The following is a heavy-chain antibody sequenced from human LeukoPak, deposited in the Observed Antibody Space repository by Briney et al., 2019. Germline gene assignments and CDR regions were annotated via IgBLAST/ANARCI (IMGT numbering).Heavy chain of an antibody. CDR3: ANPGVRWLQGDY. J-gene: IGHJ4*02. D-gene: IGHD3-22*01. Sequence: PGGSLRLSCAASGFTFSSYSMNWVRQAPGKGLEWVSAISGSGGSTYYADSVKGRFTISRDNSKNTLYLQMNSLRAEDTAVYYCANPGVRWLQGDYWGQGTLVTVSS. CDR1: GFTFSSYS. V-gene: IGHV3-23*01. CDR2: ISGSGGST.